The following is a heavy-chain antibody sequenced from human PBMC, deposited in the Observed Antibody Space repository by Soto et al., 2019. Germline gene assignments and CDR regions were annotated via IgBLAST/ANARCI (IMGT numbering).Heavy chain of an antibody. J-gene: IGHJ4*02. V-gene: IGHV1-3*01. Sequence: QVPLVQSGAEVKKPGASVKVSCKASGYTFTSYAMHWVRQAPGQRLEWMGWINAGNGNTKYSQKFQGRVTITRDTSASTAYMELSSLRSEDTAVYYCARDRAYCSGGSCYPDYWGQGDLVTVSS. CDR2: INAGNGNT. CDR1: GYTFTSYA. CDR3: ARDRAYCSGGSCYPDY. D-gene: IGHD2-15*01.